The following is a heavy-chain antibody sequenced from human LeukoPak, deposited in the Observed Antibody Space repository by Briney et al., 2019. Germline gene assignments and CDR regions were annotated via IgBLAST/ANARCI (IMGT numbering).Heavy chain of an antibody. J-gene: IGHJ6*03. D-gene: IGHD3-9*01. CDR3: ARGGLGNYDILTGNYKYYFYMDV. CDR2: INPSGGTT. CDR1: GYTFTSYY. V-gene: IGHV1-46*01. Sequence: GASLKVSCKASGYTFTSYYIHWVRQAPGQGLEWMGKINPSGGTTTNAQTRLGRLTMTRDTSTNTVYMELSSLRSEDTAVYYCARGGLGNYDILTGNYKYYFYMDVWGEGTTVTVSS.